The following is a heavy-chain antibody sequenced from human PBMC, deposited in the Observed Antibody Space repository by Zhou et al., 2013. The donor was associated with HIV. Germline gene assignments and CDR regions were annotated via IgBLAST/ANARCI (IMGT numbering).Heavy chain of an antibody. Sequence: QVRLVQSGDEVKKPGASVKVSCKTTGYTFNRYDVSWVRQAPGQGLEWMGWINPNSGGTNYAQKFQGRVTMTRDTSISTAYMELSRLRSDDTAVYYCAREDVVPAAISYGMDVWGQGTTVTVSS. J-gene: IGHJ6*02. CDR2: INPNSGGT. D-gene: IGHD2-2*01. V-gene: IGHV1-2*02. CDR3: AREDVVPAAISYGMDV. CDR1: GYTFNRYD.